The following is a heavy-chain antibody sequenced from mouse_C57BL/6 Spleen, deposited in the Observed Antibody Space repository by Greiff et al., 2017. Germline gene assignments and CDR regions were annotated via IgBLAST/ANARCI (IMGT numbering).Heavy chain of an antibody. V-gene: IGHV1-81*01. CDR3: ESSGNTTVRATGDY. Sequence: VQLQQSGAELVRPGASVKMSCKASGYTFTSYGISWVKQRPGQGLEWIGEIYPGSGDTYYNEKFKGKATLTADKSSSTAYMELSSLTSEDSAVDCCESSGNTTVRATGDYWGQGTTLTVSS. CDR1: GYTFTSYG. D-gene: IGHD1-1*01. J-gene: IGHJ2*01. CDR2: IYPGSGDT.